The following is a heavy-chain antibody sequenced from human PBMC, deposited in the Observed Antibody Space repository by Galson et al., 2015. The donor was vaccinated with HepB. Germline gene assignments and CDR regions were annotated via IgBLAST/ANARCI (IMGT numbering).Heavy chain of an antibody. CDR1: GFTFTSYG. J-gene: IGHJ4*02. D-gene: IGHD3-22*01. Sequence: SLRLSCATSGFTFTSYGMQWVRQAPGKGLEWVAVTWSDGIKRYYADSVRGRFTISKDNSKNTLYLQTNSLRAEDTAVYYCARDVSTGYFYFDYWGQGTPVTVSS. V-gene: IGHV3-33*01. CDR2: TWSDGIKR. CDR3: ARDVSTGYFYFDY.